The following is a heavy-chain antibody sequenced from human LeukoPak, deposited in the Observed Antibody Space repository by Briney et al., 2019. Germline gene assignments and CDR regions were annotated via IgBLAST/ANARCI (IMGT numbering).Heavy chain of an antibody. CDR1: GYTFTGYF. V-gene: IGHV1-2*02. D-gene: IGHD5-18*01. CDR3: ARVGWDTAMAGAFDI. CDR2: INPNSGGT. Sequence: ASVKVSCKASGYTFTGYFIHWVRQAPGQGLEWMGWINPNSGGTNYAQKFQGRVTMTRDTSISTAYMELGRLTSDDTAVYYCARVGWDTAMAGAFDIWGQGTMVTVSS. J-gene: IGHJ3*02.